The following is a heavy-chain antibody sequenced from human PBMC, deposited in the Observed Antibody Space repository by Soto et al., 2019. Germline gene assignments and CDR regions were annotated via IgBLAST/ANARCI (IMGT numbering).Heavy chain of an antibody. CDR2: IYYGGST. D-gene: IGHD1-7*01. Sequence: LXLTCTVSGDSVSIGYYYWSWIRQPPGKGLEWIGYIYYGGSTTYHPSLKSRVTISLDKSKNQFSLNLSSVTAADTAVYYCASYNWNYWFDHWGQGTLVTVSS. CDR1: GDSVSIGYYY. J-gene: IGHJ5*02. CDR3: ASYNWNYWFDH. V-gene: IGHV4-61*01.